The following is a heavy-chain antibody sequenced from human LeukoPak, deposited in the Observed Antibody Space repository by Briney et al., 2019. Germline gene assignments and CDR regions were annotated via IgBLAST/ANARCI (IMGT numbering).Heavy chain of an antibody. CDR2: ISSSSSYI. CDR1: GFTFSSYE. V-gene: IGHV3-21*01. CDR3: ARVEGSSSSFPFDY. J-gene: IGHJ4*02. D-gene: IGHD6-6*01. Sequence: PGGSLRLSCAASGFTFSSYEMNWVRQAPGKGLEWVSSISSSSSYIYYADSVKGRFTISRDNAKNSLYLQMNSLRAEDTAVYYCARVEGSSSSFPFDYWGQGTLVTVSS.